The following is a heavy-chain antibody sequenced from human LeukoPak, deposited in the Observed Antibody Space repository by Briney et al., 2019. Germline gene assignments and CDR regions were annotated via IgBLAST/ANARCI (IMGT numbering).Heavy chain of an antibody. CDR1: GGSLSSYY. CDR3: ARDGSGYDSLNFDY. J-gene: IGHJ4*02. D-gene: IGHD5-12*01. Sequence: SETLSLTCTVSGGSLSSYYWSWIRQPPGKGLEWIGYIYYSGSTNYNPSLKGRVTISVDTSKNQFSLKLSSVTAADTAVYYCARDGSGYDSLNFDYWGQGTLVTVSS. V-gene: IGHV4-59*01. CDR2: IYYSGST.